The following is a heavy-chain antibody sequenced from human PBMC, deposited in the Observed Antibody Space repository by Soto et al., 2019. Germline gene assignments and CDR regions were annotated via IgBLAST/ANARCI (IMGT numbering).Heavy chain of an antibody. V-gene: IGHV4-59*01. CDR2: VYYTGKT. D-gene: IGHD5-18*01. CDR3: SRGGYSFGSGNDF. Sequence: QVQLQESGPGLVKPSETLPLTCTVSGGSISSFYWNWVRQPPGKGLEWIGFVYYTGKTKYNPSLNSRVTISLDTSKKQFYLNMTSVTAADTAVYYCSRGGYSFGSGNDFWGQGTLVTVSS. CDR1: GGSISSFY. J-gene: IGHJ4*02.